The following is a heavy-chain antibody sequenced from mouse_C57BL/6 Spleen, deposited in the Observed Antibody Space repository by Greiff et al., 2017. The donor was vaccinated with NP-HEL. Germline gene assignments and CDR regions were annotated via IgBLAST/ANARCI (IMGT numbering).Heavy chain of an antibody. Sequence: QVQLQQPGAELVKPGASVKLSCKASGYTFTSYWMQWVKQRPGQGLEWIGEIDPSDSYTNYNQKFKGKATLTVDTSSSTAYMQLSSLTAEDSAVYYCARGIYSNYDYAMDYWGQGTSVTVSS. D-gene: IGHD2-5*01. CDR3: ARGIYSNYDYAMDY. V-gene: IGHV1-50*01. CDR1: GYTFTSYW. CDR2: IDPSDSYT. J-gene: IGHJ4*01.